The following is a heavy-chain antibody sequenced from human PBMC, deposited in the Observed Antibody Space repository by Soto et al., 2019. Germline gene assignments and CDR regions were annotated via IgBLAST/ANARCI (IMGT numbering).Heavy chain of an antibody. CDR3: AREAYGSGSYFPDY. J-gene: IGHJ4*02. D-gene: IGHD3-10*01. Sequence: PSETLSLTCTVSSGSISSTIYSWDWIRQPPGKGLEWIGSIFYSGSTYYNPSLKSRVTISVDTSKNQFSLTLTSVTAADTAVHYCAREAYGSGSYFPDYWGQGTLVTVSS. CDR1: SGSISSTIYS. CDR2: IFYSGST. V-gene: IGHV4-39*01.